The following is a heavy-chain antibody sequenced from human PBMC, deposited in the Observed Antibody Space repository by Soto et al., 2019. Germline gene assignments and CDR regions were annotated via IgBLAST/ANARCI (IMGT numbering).Heavy chain of an antibody. J-gene: IGHJ6*02. CDR2: INPNSGGT. V-gene: IGHV1-2*04. Sequence: ASVKVSCKASGYTFTGYYMHWVRQAPGQGLEWMGWINPNSGGTNYAQKFQGWVTMTRDTSISTAYMELSRLRSDDTAVYYCARTTPTLYDFFCCPDDYHYVMYFCGQGSSVPGSS. D-gene: IGHD3-3*01. CDR1: GYTFTGYY. CDR3: ARTTPTLYDFFCCPDDYHYVMYF.